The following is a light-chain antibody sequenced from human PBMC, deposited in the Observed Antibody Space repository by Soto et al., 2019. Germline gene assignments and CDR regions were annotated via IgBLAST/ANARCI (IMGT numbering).Light chain of an antibody. CDR1: SSNIGAGYD. V-gene: IGLV1-40*01. Sequence: SVLTQPPSVSGAPGQRVTISCTGRSSNIGAGYDVHWYQQLPGTAPKLLMFGDNNRPSGVPDRFSGSKSVTSASLAITGLQAEYDAEYYCQSYDSSLSGNVFGAGTKVTVL. J-gene: IGLJ1*01. CDR2: GDN. CDR3: QSYDSSLSGNV.